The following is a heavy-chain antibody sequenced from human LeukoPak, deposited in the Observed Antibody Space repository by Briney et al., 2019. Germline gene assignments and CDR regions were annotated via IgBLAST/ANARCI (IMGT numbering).Heavy chain of an antibody. V-gene: IGHV1-24*01. Sequence: GASVKVSCKVSGYTLTELSMHWVRQAPGKGLEWMGGFDPEDGETIYAQKLQGRVTMTEDTSTDTAYMELSSLRSEDTAVYYCATVQPDIVVVPAAKRWGWWFDPWGQGTLVTVSS. CDR3: ATVQPDIVVVPAAKRWGWWFDP. J-gene: IGHJ5*02. D-gene: IGHD2-2*01. CDR2: FDPEDGET. CDR1: GYTLTELS.